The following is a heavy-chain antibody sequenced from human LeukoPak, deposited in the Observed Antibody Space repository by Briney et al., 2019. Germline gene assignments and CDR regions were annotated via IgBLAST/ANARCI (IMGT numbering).Heavy chain of an antibody. D-gene: IGHD6-19*01. Sequence: GGTLRLSCAVSGCTFSSYGMYWIRQAPGKGLEWVAIMLHNGSNEYNGDSVKGRFSISRDNSKSTLFLQMLSLIAEDTATNYCARRRSIGFSDFWGQGTLVTLSS. CDR3: ARRRSIGFSDF. J-gene: IGHJ4*02. CDR2: MLHNGSNE. V-gene: IGHV3-30*03. CDR1: GCTFSSYG.